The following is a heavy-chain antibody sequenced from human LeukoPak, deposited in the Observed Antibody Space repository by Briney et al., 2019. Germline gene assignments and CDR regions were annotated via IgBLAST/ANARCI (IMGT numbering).Heavy chain of an antibody. CDR3: ARESSGVYFDY. CDR2: INPSGGST. Sequence: ASVKVSCKASGYTFTSYDMHWVRQAPGQGLEWMGIINPSGGSTSYAQKFQGRVTMTRDMSTSTVYMELSSLRSEDTAVYYCARESSGVYFDYWGQGTLVTVSS. J-gene: IGHJ4*02. CDR1: GYTFTSYD. V-gene: IGHV1-46*01. D-gene: IGHD2-15*01.